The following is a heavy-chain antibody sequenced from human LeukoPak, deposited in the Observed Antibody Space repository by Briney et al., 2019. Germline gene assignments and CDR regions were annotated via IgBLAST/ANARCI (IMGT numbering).Heavy chain of an antibody. Sequence: PGGSLRLSCAASGFTFSSYAMHWVRQAPGKGLEWVAVISYDGSDKYYADSVKVRFTISRDNSKNTLYLQMNSLRAEDTAVYYCANVYGDSLGVNAFDIWGQGTMVTVSS. V-gene: IGHV3-30*04. J-gene: IGHJ3*02. CDR3: ANVYGDSLGVNAFDI. D-gene: IGHD4-17*01. CDR2: ISYDGSDK. CDR1: GFTFSSYA.